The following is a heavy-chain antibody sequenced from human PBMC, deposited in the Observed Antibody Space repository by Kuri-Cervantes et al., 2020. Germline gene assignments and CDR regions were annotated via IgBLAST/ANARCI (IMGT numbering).Heavy chain of an antibody. V-gene: IGHV1-18*01. D-gene: IGHD3-3*01. CDR2: ISAYNGNT. CDR3: ARVRMYYDFWSGYYKPVWFDP. CDR1: GYTFTSYG. Sequence: ASVKVSCKASGYTFTSYGISWVRQAPGQGLEWMGWISAYNGNTNYAQKLQGRVTMTTDTSTSTAYMELRSLRSEDTAVYYCARVRMYYDFWSGYYKPVWFDPWGQGTLVTVSS. J-gene: IGHJ5*02.